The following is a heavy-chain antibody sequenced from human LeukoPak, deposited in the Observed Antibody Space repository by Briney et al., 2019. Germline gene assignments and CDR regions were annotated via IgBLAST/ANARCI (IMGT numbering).Heavy chain of an antibody. J-gene: IGHJ6*02. CDR3: AREDILTGYNYYYYGMDV. CDR1: GGTFSSYA. D-gene: IGHD3-9*01. V-gene: IGHV1-69*01. CDR2: IIPIFGTA. Sequence: ASVKVSCKASGGTFSSYAISWVRQAPGQGLEWMGGIIPIFGTANYAQKFQGRVTITADESTSTAYMELGSLRSEDTAVYYCAREDILTGYNYYYYGMDVWGQGTTVTVSS.